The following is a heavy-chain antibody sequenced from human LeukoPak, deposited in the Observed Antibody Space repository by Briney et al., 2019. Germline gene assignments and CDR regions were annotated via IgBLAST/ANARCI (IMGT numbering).Heavy chain of an antibody. D-gene: IGHD6-25*01. CDR2: ISSDSEYM. V-gene: IGHV3-21*04. Sequence: GGSLRLSCAASGFTFSSYSMNWVRQAPGKGLEWVASISSDSEYMYYADSVKGRFSISRDNANNSLYLQMSSLRAEDTALYYCAKERYSSGGYYFDYWGQGTLVTVSS. CDR3: AKERYSSGGYYFDY. CDR1: GFTFSSYS. J-gene: IGHJ4*02.